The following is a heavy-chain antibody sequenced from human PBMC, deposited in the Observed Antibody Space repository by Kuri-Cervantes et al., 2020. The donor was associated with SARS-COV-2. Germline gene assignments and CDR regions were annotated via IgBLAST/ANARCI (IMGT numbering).Heavy chain of an antibody. CDR1: GGTFSSYA. V-gene: IGHV1-69*13. CDR3: ARFGSSRNNGPYFDL. J-gene: IGHJ2*01. Sequence: SVKVSCKASGGTFSSYAISWVRQAPGQGLEWMGGIIPIFGTANYAQKFQGRVTITADESTSTAYMELSSLRSEDTAVYYCARFGSSRNNGPYFDLWGRGTLVTVSS. D-gene: IGHD1/OR15-1a*01. CDR2: IIPIFGTA.